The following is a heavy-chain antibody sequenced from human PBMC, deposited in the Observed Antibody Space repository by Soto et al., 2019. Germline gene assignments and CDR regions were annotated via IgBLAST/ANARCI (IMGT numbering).Heavy chain of an antibody. CDR1: GGSISSGGYY. CDR3: ARAGHSSSSEGANWFDP. Sequence: QVQLQESGPGLVKPSQTLSLTCTVSGGSISSGGYYWSWIRQHPGKGLEWIGYIYYSGSTYFNPSLKSRLTRSVDTSKNQFSLQLSSVTAADTAVYYCARAGHSSSSEGANWFDPWGQGTLVTVSS. V-gene: IGHV4-31*03. CDR2: IYYSGST. D-gene: IGHD6-6*01. J-gene: IGHJ5*02.